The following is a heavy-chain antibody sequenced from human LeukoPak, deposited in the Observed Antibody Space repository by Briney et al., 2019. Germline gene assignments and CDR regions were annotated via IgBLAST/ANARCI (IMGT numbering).Heavy chain of an antibody. CDR3: ARRVAAAGSTGLRYIDV. CDR2: ICTSGSTT. D-gene: IGHD6-13*01. CDR1: GFTFSDYY. Sequence: PGGSLRLSCAASGFTFSDYYMSWIRQTPGKGLEWVSYICTSGSTTYYADSVKGRFTLSRDNANNSLYLQMNSLRAEDTAVYYCARRVAAAGSTGLRYIDVWGKGTTVTVSS. V-gene: IGHV3-11*04. J-gene: IGHJ6*03.